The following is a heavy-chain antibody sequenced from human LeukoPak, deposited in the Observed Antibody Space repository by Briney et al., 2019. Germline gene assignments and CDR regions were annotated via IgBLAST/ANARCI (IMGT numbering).Heavy chain of an antibody. D-gene: IGHD6-19*01. J-gene: IGHJ4*02. CDR1: GFTFSDYY. CDR2: ISSRGSSI. V-gene: IGHV3-11*01. Sequence: GGSLRLSCAASGFTFSDYYMSWIRQAPGKGLEWVSYISSRGSSIYYADSLRGRFTISRDNAKNSLYLQMNSLRPEDTAVYYCARDGKAVAADFDYWGQGTLVTVSS. CDR3: ARDGKAVAADFDY.